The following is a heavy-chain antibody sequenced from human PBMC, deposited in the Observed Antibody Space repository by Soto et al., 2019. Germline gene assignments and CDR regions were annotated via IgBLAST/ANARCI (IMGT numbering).Heavy chain of an antibody. J-gene: IGHJ4*02. CDR3: ASPPSIDGYNSDY. D-gene: IGHD5-12*01. Sequence: GGSLRLSCAASGFTFSSYAMSWVRQAPGKGLEWVSAISGSGGSTYYADSVKGRFTISRDNSKNTLYLQMNSLRAEDTAVYYCASPPSIDGYNSDYWGQGTLVTVSS. V-gene: IGHV3-23*01. CDR1: GFTFSSYA. CDR2: ISGSGGST.